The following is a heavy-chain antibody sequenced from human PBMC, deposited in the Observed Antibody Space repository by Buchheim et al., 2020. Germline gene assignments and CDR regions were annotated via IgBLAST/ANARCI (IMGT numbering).Heavy chain of an antibody. D-gene: IGHD3-10*01. CDR1: GFTFSSYD. CDR3: ARAYYGSGSPRVYYGMDV. J-gene: IGHJ6*01. V-gene: IGHV3-13*01. Sequence: EVQLVESGGGLVQPGGSLRPSCAASGFTFSSYDMHWVRQATGKGLEWVSAIGTAGDTYYPGSVKGRFTISRENAKNSLYLQMNSLRAGDTAVYYCARAYYGSGSPRVYYGMDVWGQGTT. CDR2: IGTAGDT.